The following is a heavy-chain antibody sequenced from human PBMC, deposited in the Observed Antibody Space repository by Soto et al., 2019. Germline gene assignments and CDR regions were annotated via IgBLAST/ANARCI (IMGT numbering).Heavy chain of an antibody. V-gene: IGHV3-66*01. J-gene: IGHJ4*02. CDR3: ASNSDYRFDF. D-gene: IGHD3-16*01. Sequence: GGSLRLSCAASGFTVSSSYMTWVRQAPGKGLEWVSVIYSAGNTYYADSVKGRFTISRDNSKNTVYLQMNSLRAEDTAVYYCASNSDYRFDFWGQGALVTVSS. CDR2: IYSAGNT. CDR1: GFTVSSSY.